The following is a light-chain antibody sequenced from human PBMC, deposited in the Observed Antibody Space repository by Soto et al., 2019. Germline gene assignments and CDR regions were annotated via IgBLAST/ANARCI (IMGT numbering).Light chain of an antibody. Sequence: EILMTQYPATLSLSPGERATLSCRASQSVSSNLAWYQQKPGQAPRLLIYGASTRATGIPARFSGSGSGTEFTLTISSLQSEDFAVYYCQQYNNWPPGTFGQGTKVDIK. J-gene: IGKJ1*01. CDR3: QQYNNWPPGT. V-gene: IGKV3-15*01. CDR1: QSVSSN. CDR2: GAS.